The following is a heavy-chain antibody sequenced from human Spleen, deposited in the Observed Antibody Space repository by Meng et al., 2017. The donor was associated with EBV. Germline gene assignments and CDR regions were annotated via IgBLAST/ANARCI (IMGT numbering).Heavy chain of an antibody. V-gene: IGHV4-4*03. Sequence: SGHGLLRTPVALASPCVCYGSTVSRDNWWTWVRRPPGKGLEWLGEIFHTGSTAYNPSLKSRVTISLDKSTNQFSLKLNSVTAPDSAVYYCARIGVAASWDYWGQGTLVTVSS. CDR1: GSTVSRDNW. CDR2: IFHTGST. J-gene: IGHJ4*02. D-gene: IGHD6-19*01. CDR3: ARIGVAASWDY.